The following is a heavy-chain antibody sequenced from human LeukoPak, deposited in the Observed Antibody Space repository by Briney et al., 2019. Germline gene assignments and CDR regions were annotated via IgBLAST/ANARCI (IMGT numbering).Heavy chain of an antibody. J-gene: IGHJ4*02. CDR1: GFTLGNYW. Sequence: GGSLRLSCAASGFTLGNYWMHWVRHAPGKGLVWVSRIQSDGSTTTYADSVKGRFTISRDNAKNTLYLQMNSLRAEDTAVYYCAREAAVPNTVFDYWGQGSLLTVSS. V-gene: IGHV3-74*01. D-gene: IGHD4-17*01. CDR2: IQSDGSTT. CDR3: AREAAVPNTVFDY.